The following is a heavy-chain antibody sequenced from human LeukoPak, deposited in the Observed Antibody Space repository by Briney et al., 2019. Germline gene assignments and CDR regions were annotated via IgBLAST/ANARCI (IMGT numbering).Heavy chain of an antibody. D-gene: IGHD2-2*03. V-gene: IGHV4-39*07. CDR3: ARDGYCSSTSCPATFDP. CDR2: IYYSGST. CDR1: GGSISSSSYY. Sequence: SETLSLTCTGSGGSISSSSYYGGWLRHPRGRGGEGLGSIYYSGSTYYNPSLKRRVTISVDTSKNPFSLKLSSVTAADTAVYYCARDGYCSSTSCPATFDPWGQGTLVTVSS. J-gene: IGHJ5*02.